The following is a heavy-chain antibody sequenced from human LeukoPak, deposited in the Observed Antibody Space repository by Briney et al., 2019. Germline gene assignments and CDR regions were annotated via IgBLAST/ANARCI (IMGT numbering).Heavy chain of an antibody. J-gene: IGHJ6*02. CDR1: GGSISSGGYY. CDR2: IYHSGST. Sequence: PSETLSLTCTVSGGSISSGGYYWSWIRQLPGRGLEWIGYIYHSGSTYYNPSLESRVTISVDTSKNQFSLRLSSVTAADTAVYYCARGLFLDVWSQGTTVTVSS. V-gene: IGHV4-31*03. CDR3: ARGLFLDV. D-gene: IGHD2-15*01.